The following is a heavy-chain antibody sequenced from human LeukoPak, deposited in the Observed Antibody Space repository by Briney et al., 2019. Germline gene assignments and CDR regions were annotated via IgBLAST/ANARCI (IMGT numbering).Heavy chain of an antibody. Sequence: GGSLRLSCAASGFTFSSYGMHWVRQAPGKGLEWVAVIWYDGCNKYYADSVKGRFTISRDNSKNTLYLQMNSLRAEDTAVYYCARGDYYGSRGDYWGQGTLVTVSS. D-gene: IGHD3-10*01. CDR3: ARGDYYGSRGDY. J-gene: IGHJ4*02. CDR1: GFTFSSYG. V-gene: IGHV3-33*01. CDR2: IWYDGCNK.